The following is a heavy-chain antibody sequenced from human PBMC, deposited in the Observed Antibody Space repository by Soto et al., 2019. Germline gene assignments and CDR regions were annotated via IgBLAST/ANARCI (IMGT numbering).Heavy chain of an antibody. Sequence: GASLKISCRTSGYRFTSYWIAWVRQMPGKGLEWMGIIFPSDSDTRYSPSFQGQVTISADRSTSTVFLQWASRKASDTAVYFCARKDKSGYFNWFDPWGQGTLVTVSS. CDR3: ARKDKSGYFNWFDP. CDR1: GYRFTSYW. J-gene: IGHJ5*02. CDR2: IFPSDSDT. V-gene: IGHV5-51*01. D-gene: IGHD3-22*01.